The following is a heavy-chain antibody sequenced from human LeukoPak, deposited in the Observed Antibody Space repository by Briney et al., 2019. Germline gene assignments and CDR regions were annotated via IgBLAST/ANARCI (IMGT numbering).Heavy chain of an antibody. J-gene: IGHJ4*02. V-gene: IGHV3-7*01. D-gene: IGHD3-3*01. CDR3: ARVQPSEWLTHSFDY. CDR2: IKQDGSEK. CDR1: GFTFSSYW. Sequence: PGGSLRLSCAASGFTFSSYWMSWVRQAPGKGLEWVANIKQDGSEKYYVDSVKGRFTISRDNAKNSLYLQMNSLRAEDTAVYYCARVQPSEWLTHSFDYWGQGTLVTVSS.